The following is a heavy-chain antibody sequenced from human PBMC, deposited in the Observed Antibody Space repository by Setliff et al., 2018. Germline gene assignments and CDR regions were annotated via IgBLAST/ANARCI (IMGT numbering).Heavy chain of an antibody. CDR1: GYIFTNYY. V-gene: IGHV1-2*02. CDR3: ARVGGYASAWHGIEAFDI. Sequence: ASVKVSCKTSGYIFTNYYIHWVRQAPGQGLEWMGWINANTGGTREVQKFQGRVTMTRDTSIDTAYMEVNRLTYDNTAVYYCARVGGYASAWHGIEAFDIWGQGTKVTVSS. D-gene: IGHD6-19*01. CDR2: INANTGGT. J-gene: IGHJ3*02.